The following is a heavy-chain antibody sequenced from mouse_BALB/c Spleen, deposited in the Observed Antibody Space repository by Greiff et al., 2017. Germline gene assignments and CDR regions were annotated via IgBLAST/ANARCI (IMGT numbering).Heavy chain of an antibody. CDR3: ARTGAYGNYFYAMDY. CDR2: IWSGGST. D-gene: IGHD2-1*01. Sequence: QVQLKESGPGLVQPSQSLSITCTVSGFSLTSYGVHWVRQSPGKGLEWLGVIWSGGSTDYNAAFISRLSISKDNSKSQVFFKMNSLQADDTAIYYCARTGAYGNYFYAMDYWGQGTSVTVSS. J-gene: IGHJ4*01. CDR1: GFSLTSYG. V-gene: IGHV2-4-1*01.